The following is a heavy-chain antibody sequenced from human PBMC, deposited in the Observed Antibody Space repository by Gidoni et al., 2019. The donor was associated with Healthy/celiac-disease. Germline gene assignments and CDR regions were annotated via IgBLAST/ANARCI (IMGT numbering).Heavy chain of an antibody. Sequence: EVQLVESGGGVVQPGGSLRLSCAASGFPFDDYAMHWVRQAPGKGLGWVSLISGDGGSTYYADSVKGRFTISRDNSKNSLYLQMNSLRTEDTALYYCAKESEGIAVAGTFDYWGQGTLVTVSS. D-gene: IGHD6-19*01. J-gene: IGHJ4*02. V-gene: IGHV3-43*02. CDR1: GFPFDDYA. CDR2: ISGDGGST. CDR3: AKESEGIAVAGTFDY.